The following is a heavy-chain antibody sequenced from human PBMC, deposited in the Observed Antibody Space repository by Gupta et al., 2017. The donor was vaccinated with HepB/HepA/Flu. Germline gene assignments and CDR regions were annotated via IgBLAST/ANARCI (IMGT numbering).Heavy chain of an antibody. CDR2: IKQDGTEQ. CDR1: GFTFTNYW. V-gene: IGHV3-7*01. D-gene: IGHD1-7*01. J-gene: IGHJ6*02. CDR3: ARLELANYFYGMDV. Sequence: VQLVESGGGLVQPGGSLRLSCAAPGFTFTNYWMSWVRQAPGKGLEWVANIKQDGTEQYSLDSVRGRFTVSRDNAKNSVYLHVNSLRVEDTAVYYCARLELANYFYGMDVWGQGTTVTVSS.